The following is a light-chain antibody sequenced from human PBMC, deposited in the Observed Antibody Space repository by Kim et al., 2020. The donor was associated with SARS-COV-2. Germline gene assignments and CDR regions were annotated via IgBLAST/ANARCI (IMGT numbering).Light chain of an antibody. Sequence: SASIGDRVIIPCQASQDIDVHLNWYQQRPGKAPKLLMYDVSSLYTGVPLRFTGDGVGTHFTLTITNLQPEDIATYYCQQYDEVPRTFGQGTKLEI. CDR3: QQYDEVPRT. J-gene: IGKJ2*02. CDR1: QDIDVH. CDR2: DVS. V-gene: IGKV1-33*01.